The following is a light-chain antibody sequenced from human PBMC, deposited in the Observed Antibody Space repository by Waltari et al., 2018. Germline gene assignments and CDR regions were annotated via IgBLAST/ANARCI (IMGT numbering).Light chain of an antibody. CDR1: QDILSW. J-gene: IGKJ4*01. CDR3: QQADRLPLT. Sequence: DIQMTQSPTSVSASVGDHVTITCRASQDILSWLAWYQQKPGKAPKLLISAASGLESGVPSRFSGRGSGTDFTLTISSLQPEDFATYYCQQADRLPLTFGGGTKVEIK. V-gene: IGKV1-12*01. CDR2: AAS.